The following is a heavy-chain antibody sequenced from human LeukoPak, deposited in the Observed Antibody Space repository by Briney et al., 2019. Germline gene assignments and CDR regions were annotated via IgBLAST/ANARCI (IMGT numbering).Heavy chain of an antibody. CDR2: IWYDGSNK. CDR3: ARGAGYSSSWPTIDY. J-gene: IGHJ4*02. V-gene: IGHV3-33*01. CDR1: GFTFSSYG. Sequence: GGSLRLSCAASGFTFSSYGMHWVRQAPGKGLEWVAVIWYDGSNKYYADSVKGRFTISRDNSKNTLYLQMNSLRAEDTAVYYCARGAGYSSSWPTIDYRGQGTLVTVSS. D-gene: IGHD6-13*01.